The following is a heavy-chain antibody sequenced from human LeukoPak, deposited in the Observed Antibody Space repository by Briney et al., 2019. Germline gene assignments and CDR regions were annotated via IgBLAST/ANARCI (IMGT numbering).Heavy chain of an antibody. D-gene: IGHD1-14*01. J-gene: IGHJ4*02. CDR1: GFTFSSYA. V-gene: IGHV3-64*01. Sequence: PGGSLRLSCAASGFTFSSYAMHWVRQAPGKGLEYVSAISSNGGSTYYANSVKGRFTISRDHSKNTLYLQMGSLRAEDMAVYYCARAPRYHAIYYFDYWGQGTLVTVSS. CDR2: ISSNGGST. CDR3: ARAPRYHAIYYFDY.